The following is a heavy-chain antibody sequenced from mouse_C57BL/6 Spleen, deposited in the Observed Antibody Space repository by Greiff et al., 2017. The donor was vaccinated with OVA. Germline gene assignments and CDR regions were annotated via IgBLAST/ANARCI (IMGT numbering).Heavy chain of an antibody. V-gene: IGHV1-61*01. D-gene: IGHD1-1*01. CDR1: GYTFTSYW. CDR2: IYPSDSET. CDR3: ASSSHYYGGSYGYFEV. J-gene: IGHJ1*03. Sequence: VKLQQPGAELVRPGSSVKLSCKASGYTFTSYWMDWVKQRPGQGLEWIGNIYPSDSETHYNQKFKDKATLTVDKSSSTAYMQLSSLTSEDSAVYYCASSSHYYGGSYGYFEVWGTGTTVTVSS.